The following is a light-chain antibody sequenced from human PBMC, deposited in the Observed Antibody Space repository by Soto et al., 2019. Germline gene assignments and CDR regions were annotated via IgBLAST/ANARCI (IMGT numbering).Light chain of an antibody. CDR2: EVS. Sequence: QSALTQPPSVSGSPGQSVTISCTGTSSDVGSYNRVSWYQQPPGTVPKLMIYEVSNRPSGVPDRFSGSKSGNTASLTISGLQAEDEADYYCSSYRSSSPVVFGGGTKVTVL. V-gene: IGLV2-18*02. CDR3: SSYRSSSPVV. CDR1: SSDVGSYNR. J-gene: IGLJ2*01.